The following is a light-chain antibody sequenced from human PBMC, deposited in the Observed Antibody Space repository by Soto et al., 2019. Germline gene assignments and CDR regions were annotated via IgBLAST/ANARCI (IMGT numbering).Light chain of an antibody. J-gene: IGKJ5*01. CDR1: QSVSRSY. CDR2: AAS. Sequence: EIALTQSPGTLSLSPGERATLSCRASQSVSRSYLAWYQQKPGQAPRLLIYAASSRATGIPDRFSGSGSGKDFTLTICRLEPEDFAVYYCHQYGSSPFITFGQGTRLEIK. CDR3: HQYGSSPFIT. V-gene: IGKV3-20*01.